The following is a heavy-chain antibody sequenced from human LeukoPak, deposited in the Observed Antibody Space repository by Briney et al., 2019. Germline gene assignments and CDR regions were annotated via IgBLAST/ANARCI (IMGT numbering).Heavy chain of an antibody. CDR2: INQDGSEK. Sequence: PGGSLRLSCAASGFTFSTYWMSWVRQAPGKGLEWVANINQDGSEKDYVDSVKGRFTISKDNAKNSLSLEMNNLRAEDTAVYYCARGTSNLGVWGQGILVAASS. V-gene: IGHV3-7*05. CDR3: ARGTSNLGV. CDR1: GFTFSTYW. J-gene: IGHJ4*02. D-gene: IGHD1-26*01.